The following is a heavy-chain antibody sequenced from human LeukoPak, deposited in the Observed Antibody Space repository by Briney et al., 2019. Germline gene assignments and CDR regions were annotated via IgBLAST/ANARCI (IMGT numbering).Heavy chain of an antibody. V-gene: IGHV3-23*01. CDR2: ISGSGGST. J-gene: IGHJ4*02. CDR3: AKDPRPYSSGWYGWYYFDY. CDR1: GFTFSRYP. Sequence: GGSLRLSCGASGFTFSRYPMRWVRRAPGKALEGVYAISGSGGSTYYADSVKGRFTISRDNSKNTLYMQMNSLRAEDKAVYYCAKDPRPYSSGWYGWYYFDYWGQGTLVTVSS. D-gene: IGHD6-19*01.